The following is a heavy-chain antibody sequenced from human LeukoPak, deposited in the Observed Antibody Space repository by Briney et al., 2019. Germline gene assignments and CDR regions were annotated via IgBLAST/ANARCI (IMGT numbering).Heavy chain of an antibody. Sequence: GESLKISCKGSGYSFTSYWIGWVRQMPGKGLEWMGIIYPGDSDTRYSPSFQGQVTISADKSISTAYLQWSSLKASDTAMYYCARQGDYYDSSGYYYEWFDPWGQGTLVTVSP. CDR2: IYPGDSDT. CDR1: GYSFTSYW. V-gene: IGHV5-51*01. CDR3: ARQGDYYDSSGYYYEWFDP. J-gene: IGHJ5*02. D-gene: IGHD3-22*01.